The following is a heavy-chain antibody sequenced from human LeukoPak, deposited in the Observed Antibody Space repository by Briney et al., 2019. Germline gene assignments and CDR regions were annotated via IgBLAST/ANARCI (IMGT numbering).Heavy chain of an antibody. CDR2: ISFDGNNR. CDR3: AKTLIAAVLDC. Sequence: GGSLRLSCAASGFTFSSSAMHWVRQRPGKGLEWVAIISFDGNNRYYTDSVKGRFTISRDDSNNTLYLHMNSLRAEDTAVYYCAKTLIAAVLDCWGQGTLVTVSP. CDR1: GFTFSSSA. D-gene: IGHD2/OR15-2a*01. J-gene: IGHJ4*02. V-gene: IGHV3-30*18.